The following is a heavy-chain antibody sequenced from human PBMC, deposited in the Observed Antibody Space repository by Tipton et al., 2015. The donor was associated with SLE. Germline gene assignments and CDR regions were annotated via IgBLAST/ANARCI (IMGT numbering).Heavy chain of an antibody. CDR2: ISHSGGA. J-gene: IGHJ5*02. D-gene: IGHD6-13*01. CDR1: GGSFSGYA. Sequence: TLFLTCAISGGSFSGYAWSWIRQSPGKRLEWIGEISHSGGANYNPSLKSRATVSLDRSNNEFSLRLNSVTAADTAVYYCARVVKGSSWYWFDPWGQGTLVTVSS. CDR3: ARVVKGSSWYWFDP. V-gene: IGHV4-34*10.